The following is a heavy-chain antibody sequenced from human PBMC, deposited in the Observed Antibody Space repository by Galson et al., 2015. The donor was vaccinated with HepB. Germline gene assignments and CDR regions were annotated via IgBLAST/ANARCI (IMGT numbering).Heavy chain of an antibody. J-gene: IGHJ6*03. CDR3: ARGLGTARGRHYYYYYYMDV. V-gene: IGHV1-8*01. Sequence: SVKVSCKASGYAFTSYDINWVRQTTGQGLEWMGWMNPNSGNTGYAQKFQGRVTMTRNTSISTAYMELSSLRSEDTAVYYCARGLGTARGRHYYYYYYMDVWGKGTTVTVSS. CDR1: GYAFTSYD. D-gene: IGHD1-26*01. CDR2: MNPNSGNT.